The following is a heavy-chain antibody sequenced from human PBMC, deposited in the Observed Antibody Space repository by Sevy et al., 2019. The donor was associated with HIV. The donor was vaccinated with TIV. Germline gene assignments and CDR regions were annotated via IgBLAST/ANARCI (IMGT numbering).Heavy chain of an antibody. CDR3: ARPRFLEWLRSAAFDI. J-gene: IGHJ3*02. D-gene: IGHD3-3*01. V-gene: IGHV3-30*04. CDR2: IAYDGSNK. CDR1: GFVFSSYA. Sequence: GGSLRLSCTASGFVFSSYAMHWVRQAPGKGLEWVVFIAYDGSNKNYADSVKGRFTLSRDNSKNTLYLQMNSLGAEDTAVYYCARPRFLEWLRSAAFDIWGQGTIVTVSS.